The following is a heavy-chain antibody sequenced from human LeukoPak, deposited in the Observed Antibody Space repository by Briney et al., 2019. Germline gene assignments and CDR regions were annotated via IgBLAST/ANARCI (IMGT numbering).Heavy chain of an antibody. CDR3: AREKGTITMVRGNWFDP. CDR2: IIHSGGT. V-gene: IGHV4-30-2*01. Sequence: SQTLSLTCAVSGGSISSGGYSWSWIRQPPGKGLEWMGYIIHSGGTYYNPSLKSRVTISVDRSKNQFSLKLSSVTAADTAVYYCAREKGTITMVRGNWFDPWGQGTLVTVSS. CDR1: GGSISSGGYS. D-gene: IGHD3-10*01. J-gene: IGHJ5*02.